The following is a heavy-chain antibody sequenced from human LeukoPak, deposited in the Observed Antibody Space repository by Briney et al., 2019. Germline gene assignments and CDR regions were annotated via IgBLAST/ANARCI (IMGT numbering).Heavy chain of an antibody. J-gene: IGHJ4*02. CDR1: GDSVSSNSAA. V-gene: IGHV6-1*01. CDR2: TYYRSKWYN. CDR3: ARVLNSGIAAAGYFDY. D-gene: IGHD6-13*01. Sequence: SRTLSLTCAISGDSVSSNSAAWNWIRQSPSRGLEWLGRTYYRSKWYNDYAVSVKSRITINPDTSKNQFSLQLNSVTPEDTAVYYCARVLNSGIAAAGYFDYWGQGTLVTVSS.